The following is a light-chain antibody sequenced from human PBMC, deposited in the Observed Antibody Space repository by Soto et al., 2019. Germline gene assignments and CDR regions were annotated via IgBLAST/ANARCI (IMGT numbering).Light chain of an antibody. CDR1: RSVKTN. Sequence: EIVMTQSPATLSVSPVERATLSCRASRSVKTNLAWYQQNPGQAPRLLIYGASTRATNVSARFSGSGSGTEFTLTISSLQSEDFALYYCQQYNHWPPITFGPGTRLENK. CDR3: QQYNHWPPIT. CDR2: GAS. J-gene: IGKJ5*01. V-gene: IGKV3-15*01.